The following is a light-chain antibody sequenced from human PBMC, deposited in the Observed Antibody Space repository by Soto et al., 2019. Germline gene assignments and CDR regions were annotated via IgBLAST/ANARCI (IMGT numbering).Light chain of an antibody. V-gene: IGKV3-11*01. CDR1: QSVSSY. J-gene: IGKJ4*01. Sequence: DIVLTQSPATLSLSPGDRATISCRASQSVSSYLAWYQQKPGQAPRLLIYDASTRATGIPARFSGSGSGTDFTLTISSLEPEDFAVYYCQQRSNWPPSFGGGTKVEIK. CDR3: QQRSNWPPS. CDR2: DAS.